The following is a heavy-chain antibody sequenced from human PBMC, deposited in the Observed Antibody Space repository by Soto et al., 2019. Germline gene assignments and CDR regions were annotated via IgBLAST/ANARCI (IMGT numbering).Heavy chain of an antibody. V-gene: IGHV4-34*01. Sequence: SDALALTCVVSGGSFNDYYWSWIRQSPGKGLEWIGEINHRGSTIYNPSLKSRVTISVDTSKTQFSLKLSSVTAADTAMYYCARGRGRLFGAVYYTYGMDVWGQATTVTVSS. CDR2: INHRGST. J-gene: IGHJ6*02. CDR3: ARGRGRLFGAVYYTYGMDV. CDR1: GGSFNDYY. D-gene: IGHD3-3*01.